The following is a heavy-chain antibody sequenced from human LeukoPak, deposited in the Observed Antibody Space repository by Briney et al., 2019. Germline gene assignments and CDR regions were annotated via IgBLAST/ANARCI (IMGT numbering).Heavy chain of an antibody. CDR2: IYYSGST. Sequence: SETLSLXCTVSGGSISSGDYYWSWISQPPGKGLEWIGYIYYSGSTYYNPSLKSRVTISVDTSKNQFSLKLSSVTAADTAVYYCARDLIKGWFDPWGQGTLVTVSS. J-gene: IGHJ5*02. CDR3: ARDLIKGWFDP. CDR1: GGSISSGDYY. V-gene: IGHV4-30-4*08.